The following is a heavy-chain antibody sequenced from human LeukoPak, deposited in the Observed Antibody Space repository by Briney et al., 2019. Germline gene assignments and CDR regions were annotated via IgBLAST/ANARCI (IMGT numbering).Heavy chain of an antibody. Sequence: PGGSLRLSCAASGFTFKTYGMHWVRQAPGKGLEWVAFIRYDGSKEYYTDSVTGRFTISRDNSKNTLYLQMNSLRAEDTAVYYCAREYCTTTSCYYWFDFRGQGTLATVSS. D-gene: IGHD2-2*01. V-gene: IGHV3-30*02. CDR2: IRYDGSKE. J-gene: IGHJ4*02. CDR1: GFTFKTYG. CDR3: AREYCTTTSCYYWFDF.